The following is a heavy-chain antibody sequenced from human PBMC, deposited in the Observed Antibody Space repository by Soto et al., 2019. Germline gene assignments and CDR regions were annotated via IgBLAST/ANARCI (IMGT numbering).Heavy chain of an antibody. J-gene: IGHJ4*02. V-gene: IGHV3-7*01. D-gene: IGHD3-10*01. CDR3: ARDPSFGALDY. CDR1: GFTFSTYW. CDR2: MNPDGSER. Sequence: EVQLGESGGGMVQPGGSLTLSCAATGFTFSTYWMSWVRQALGKGLEWVANMNPDGSERHYVDSVEGRFTISRDNANNLLFLHMNSLRVEDTAVYYCARDPSFGALDYWGQGALVTVSS.